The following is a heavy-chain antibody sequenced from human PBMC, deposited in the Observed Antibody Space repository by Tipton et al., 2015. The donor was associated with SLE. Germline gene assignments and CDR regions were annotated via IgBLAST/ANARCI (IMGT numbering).Heavy chain of an antibody. J-gene: IGHJ4*02. V-gene: IGHV4-61*02. Sequence: TLSLTCTVSDGSISSGSYYWSWIRQPAGKGLEWIGRIYTSGSTNYNPSLKSRVTISVDTSKNQFSLKLSSVTAADTAVYYCARCDTGFDYWGQGTLVTVSS. CDR1: DGSISSGSYY. CDR2: IYTSGST. CDR3: ARCDTGFDY. D-gene: IGHD2-21*02.